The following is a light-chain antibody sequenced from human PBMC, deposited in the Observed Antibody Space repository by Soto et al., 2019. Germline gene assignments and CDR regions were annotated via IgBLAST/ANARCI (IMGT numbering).Light chain of an antibody. CDR1: QSVNFN. J-gene: IGKJ1*01. Sequence: EIVMTQSPATLSVAPGERATLSCRASQSVNFNLAWYQQKPGQAPRLLIYGASTRATGFPARFSGFGSRTEFTLTINSLQSGDFEVYYCQQYNNWPRTFGQGTKVDIK. CDR2: GAS. CDR3: QQYNNWPRT. V-gene: IGKV3-15*01.